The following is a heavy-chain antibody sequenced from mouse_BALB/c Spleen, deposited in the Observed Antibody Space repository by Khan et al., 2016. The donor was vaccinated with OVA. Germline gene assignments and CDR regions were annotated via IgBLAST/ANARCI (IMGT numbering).Heavy chain of an antibody. CDR2: INSGGST. CDR1: GFTFSSYA. J-gene: IGHJ4*01. CDR3: TRLVDY. Sequence: EVELVESEGGLVKPGGSLKLSCAASGFTFSSYAVSWIRQTPEKRLKWVASINSGGSTYYPDSVKGRFTISRDDARNILYLQMSSLRSEDTAMYYCTRLVDYWGQGTSVTVSS. V-gene: IGHV5-6-5*01.